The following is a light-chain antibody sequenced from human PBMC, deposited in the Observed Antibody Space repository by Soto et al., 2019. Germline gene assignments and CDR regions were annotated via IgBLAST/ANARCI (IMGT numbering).Light chain of an antibody. J-gene: IGLJ2*01. CDR1: RDDIGAYDY. V-gene: IGLV2-14*01. Sequence: VLTQPASVSGSPGQSITISCAGTRDDIGAYDYVSWYQQHPGNAPKLLVYEVTNRPSGVSDRFSGSKSGNTASLTISGLQAEDEADYYCNSYTNSSAVVFGGGTKVTVL. CDR2: EVT. CDR3: NSYTNSSAVV.